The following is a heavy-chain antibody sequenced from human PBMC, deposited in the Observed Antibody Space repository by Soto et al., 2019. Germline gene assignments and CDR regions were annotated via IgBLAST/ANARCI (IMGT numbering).Heavy chain of an antibody. D-gene: IGHD3-3*01. Sequence: GESLKISCTVSGYSFTSYWIGWVRQMPGKGLEWMGIIYPGDSDTRYSPSFQGQVTISADKSISTAYLQWSSLKASDTAMYYCARSLPRTIFGVVITDYYYYGMDVWGQGTTVTVSS. CDR1: GYSFTSYW. J-gene: IGHJ6*02. CDR3: ARSLPRTIFGVVITDYYYYGMDV. V-gene: IGHV5-51*01. CDR2: IYPGDSDT.